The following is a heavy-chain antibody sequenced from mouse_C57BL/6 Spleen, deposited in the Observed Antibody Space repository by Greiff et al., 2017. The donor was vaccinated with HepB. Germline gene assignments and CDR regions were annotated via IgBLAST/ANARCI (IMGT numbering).Heavy chain of an antibody. V-gene: IGHV5-16*01. CDR3: AREGYYVGWFAY. CDR1: GFTFSDYY. D-gene: IGHD2-3*01. J-gene: IGHJ3*01. CDR2: INYDGSST. Sequence: EVQLVESEGGLVQPGSSMKLSCTASGFTFSDYYMAWVRQVPEKGLEWVANINYDGSSTYYLDSLKSRFIISRDNAKNSLYLQMSSLKSEDTATYYCAREGYYVGWFAYWGQGTLVTVSA.